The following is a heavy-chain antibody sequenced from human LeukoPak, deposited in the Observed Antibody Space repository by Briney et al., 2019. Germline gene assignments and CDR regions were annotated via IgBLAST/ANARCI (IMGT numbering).Heavy chain of an antibody. CDR1: GLSVSSNY. D-gene: IGHD3-9*01. CDR3: ARSFYDILIGYYQYFDY. V-gene: IGHV3-66*01. J-gene: IGHJ4*02. CDR2: IYRDGSS. Sequence: GGSLRLSCVASGLSVSSNYMSWVRQAPGKGLEWVSVIYRDGSSYYAESVKGRFTISRDNSKNTLYIQMNSLRAEDTAVYYCARSFYDILIGYYQYFDYWGQGTLVTVSP.